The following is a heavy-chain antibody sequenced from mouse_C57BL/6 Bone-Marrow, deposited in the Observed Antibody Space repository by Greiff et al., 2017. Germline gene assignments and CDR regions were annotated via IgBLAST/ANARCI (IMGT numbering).Heavy chain of an antibody. Sequence: EVQLVESGGGLVKPGGSLKLSCAASGFTFSSYAMSWVRQTPEKRLEWVATISDGGSYTYYPDNVKGRFTISRDNAKNNLYLQMSHLKSEDTAMYYCARDYDGVAYWGQGTLVTVSA. V-gene: IGHV5-4*01. CDR3: ARDYDGVAY. CDR2: ISDGGSYT. J-gene: IGHJ3*01. D-gene: IGHD1-1*01. CDR1: GFTFSSYA.